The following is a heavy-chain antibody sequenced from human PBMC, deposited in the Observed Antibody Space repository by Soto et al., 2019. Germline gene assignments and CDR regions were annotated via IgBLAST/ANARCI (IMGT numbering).Heavy chain of an antibody. Sequence: XSVKVSCKASGYTFSSYGISWVRQAPGQGLEWMGWISAHNGNTNYAQKLQGRVTMTTDTSTGTAYMELRSLRSDDTAVYYCARDRLYESIAARQGLYYYYGMDVWGQGTTVTVSS. CDR2: ISAHNGNT. D-gene: IGHD6-6*01. CDR1: GYTFSSYG. J-gene: IGHJ6*02. V-gene: IGHV1-18*04. CDR3: ARDRLYESIAARQGLYYYYGMDV.